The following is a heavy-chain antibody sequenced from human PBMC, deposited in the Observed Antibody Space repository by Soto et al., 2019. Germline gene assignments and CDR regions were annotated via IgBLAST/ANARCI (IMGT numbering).Heavy chain of an antibody. CDR2: INPKTAAT. J-gene: IGHJ6*01. D-gene: IGHD1-26*01. V-gene: IGHV1-2*02. CDR1: GYPLSDYF. Sequence: GSVKASFKASGYPLSDYFIQLQRQAPGQGLEWVAWINPKTAATNYAKKFQDRVTVTSDTSFSTAYLELTRLRPDDTALYYCARIKWGLDYYSGMDVWGQGTAVTGS. CDR3: ARIKWGLDYYSGMDV.